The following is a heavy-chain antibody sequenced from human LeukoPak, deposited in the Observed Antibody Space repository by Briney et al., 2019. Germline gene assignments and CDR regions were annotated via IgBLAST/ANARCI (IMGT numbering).Heavy chain of an antibody. V-gene: IGHV3-33*03. J-gene: IGHJ4*02. CDR1: GFTFSSYG. CDR2: IWYDGSNK. Sequence: GGSLRLSCAASGFTFSSYGMHWVRQAPGKGLEWVAVIWYDGSNKYYADSVKGRFTISRDNAKNTLYLQMNSLRAEDTAVYYCASRACSSTSCYYYWGQGTLVTVSS. D-gene: IGHD2-2*01. CDR3: ASRACSSTSCYYY.